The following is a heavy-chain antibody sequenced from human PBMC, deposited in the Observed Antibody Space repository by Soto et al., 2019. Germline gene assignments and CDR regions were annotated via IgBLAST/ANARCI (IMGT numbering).Heavy chain of an antibody. CDR1: GFTFSSYA. Sequence: GGSLRLSYAASGFTFSSYAMNWVRQAPGKGLEWVSVISDNGGRTYYADSVKGRFTISRDNSKNTLYLQMNSLRAEDTAVYYCTGGGCFCNYWGQGTLVTVSS. CDR3: TGGGCFCNY. J-gene: IGHJ4*02. V-gene: IGHV3-23*01. D-gene: IGHD2-15*01. CDR2: ISDNGGRT.